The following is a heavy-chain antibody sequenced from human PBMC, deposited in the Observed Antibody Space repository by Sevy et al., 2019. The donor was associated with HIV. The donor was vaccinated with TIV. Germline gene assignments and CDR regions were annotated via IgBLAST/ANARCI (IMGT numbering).Heavy chain of an antibody. J-gene: IGHJ6*02. CDR1: GDSISSYY. V-gene: IGHV4-59*01. D-gene: IGHD3-3*02. Sequence: SETLSLTCSVSGDSISSYYWSWIRQPPGKGLEWIGYIYYSGRTDYNPSLKSRVTISADTSKNQFSLKLNSVTAADTAVYYCARPYSNFYCAMDVWGQGTTVTVSS. CDR2: IYYSGRT. CDR3: ARPYSNFYCAMDV.